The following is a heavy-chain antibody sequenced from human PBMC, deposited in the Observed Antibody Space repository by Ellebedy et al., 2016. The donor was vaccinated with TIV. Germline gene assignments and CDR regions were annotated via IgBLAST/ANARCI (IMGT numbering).Heavy chain of an antibody. D-gene: IGHD5-12*01. V-gene: IGHV1-2*02. CDR2: INPNSGGT. CDR3: ASGSGYAVRGYFDY. Sequence: ASVKVSCXASGYTFTGYYMHWVRQAPGQGLEWMGWINPNSGGTNYAQKFQGRVTITADKSTSTAYMELSSLRSEDTAVYYCASGSGYAVRGYFDYWGQGTLVTVSS. CDR1: GYTFTGYY. J-gene: IGHJ4*02.